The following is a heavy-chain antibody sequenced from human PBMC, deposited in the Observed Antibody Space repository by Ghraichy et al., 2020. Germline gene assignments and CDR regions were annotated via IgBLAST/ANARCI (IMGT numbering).Heavy chain of an antibody. D-gene: IGHD6-19*01. CDR2: SNPVRGLT. V-gene: IGHV1-8*01. J-gene: IGHJ4*02. Sequence: VGGSNPVRGLTRDDEKFQDRITMTTDTSTNTIYMEVSGLTSEDSAVYFCARGPRSGWIDYWGQGTLVTVS. CDR3: ARGPRSGWIDY.